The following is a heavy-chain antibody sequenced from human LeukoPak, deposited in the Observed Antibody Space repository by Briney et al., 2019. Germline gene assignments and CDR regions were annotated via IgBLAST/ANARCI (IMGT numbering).Heavy chain of an antibody. CDR2: IRSKTDGGTT. V-gene: IGHV3-15*01. CDR1: GFSFSNAW. CDR3: TTENMIRGVDIDY. D-gene: IGHD3-10*01. Sequence: PGGSLRLSCAASGFSFSNAWMTWVRQAPGKGLEWVGRIRSKTDGGTTDYAAPVKGRFTISRDDSENTLYLQMNSLKTEDTAVYYCTTENMIRGVDIDYWGQGTLVTVSS. J-gene: IGHJ4*02.